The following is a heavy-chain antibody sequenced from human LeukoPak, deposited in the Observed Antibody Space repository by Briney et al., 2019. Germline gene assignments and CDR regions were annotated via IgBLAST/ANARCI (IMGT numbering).Heavy chain of an antibody. Sequence: ASVKLSRKASGYTFTSYDINWVRQATGQGLEWMGWMNPNSGNTGYAQKFQGRVTMTRNTSISTAYMELSSLRSEDTAVYYCALLTGEYYYYYGMDVWGQGTTVTVSS. CDR1: GYTFTSYD. V-gene: IGHV1-8*01. CDR2: MNPNSGNT. CDR3: ALLTGEYYYYYGMDV. D-gene: IGHD1-26*01. J-gene: IGHJ6*02.